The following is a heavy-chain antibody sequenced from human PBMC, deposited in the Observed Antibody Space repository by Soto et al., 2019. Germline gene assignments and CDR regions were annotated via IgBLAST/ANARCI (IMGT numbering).Heavy chain of an antibody. Sequence: PGGSLRLSCAASGFSFSSFWMIWVRQAPGKGLEWVAIIRQDGIEKHYVDSVKGRFTVSRDNAETSLYLQMDSLRPDDTALYYWARGYSDYTDYFDYWGQVPPSTVSS. J-gene: IGHJ4*02. CDR3: ARGYSDYTDYFDY. CDR2: IRQDGIEK. CDR1: GFSFSSFW. D-gene: IGHD5-12*01. V-gene: IGHV3-7*03.